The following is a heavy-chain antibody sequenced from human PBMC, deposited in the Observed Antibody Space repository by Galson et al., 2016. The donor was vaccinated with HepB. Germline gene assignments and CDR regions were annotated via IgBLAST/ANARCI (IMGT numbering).Heavy chain of an antibody. CDR2: ISSGSSTI. J-gene: IGHJ4*02. CDR3: ATLAAQDY. V-gene: IGHV3-48*01. Sequence: SLRLSCAASGFTFSIYSMKWVRQAPGKGLEWVAYISSGSSTIHYADSVKGRFTISRDNAKNSLYLQMNNLGAEDTAVYYCATLAAQDYWGQGTLVTVSS. D-gene: IGHD6-6*01. CDR1: GFTFSIYS.